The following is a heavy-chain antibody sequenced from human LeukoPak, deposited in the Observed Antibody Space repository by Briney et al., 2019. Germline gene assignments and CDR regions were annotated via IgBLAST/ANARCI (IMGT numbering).Heavy chain of an antibody. CDR3: ARGAVAYYYFDN. V-gene: IGHV1-2*02. D-gene: IGHD6-19*01. CDR1: GYTFTSYA. J-gene: IGHJ4*02. CDR2: INPNSGGT. Sequence: GASVKVSCKASGYTFTSYAINWVRQAPGQGLEWMGWINPNSGGTNYAQKFQGRVTMTRDTSISTAYMELSRLRSDDTAVYYCARGAVAYYYFDNWGQGTLVTVSS.